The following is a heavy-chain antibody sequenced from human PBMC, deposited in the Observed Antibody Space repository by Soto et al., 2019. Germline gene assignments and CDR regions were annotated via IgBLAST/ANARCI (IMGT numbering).Heavy chain of an antibody. Sequence: QVQLQESGPGLVKPSQTLSLTCAVSGGSINSGGYYWSWIRQHPGKGLEWIGCIYYSGNTYYNPSLKSRVTISVDTSMTQFSLKLSSVTAADTAVYYCARVSTLGYCSGGSCYRIDSWGQGTLLTVSS. CDR3: ARVSTLGYCSGGSCYRIDS. CDR2: IYYSGNT. D-gene: IGHD2-15*01. CDR1: GGSINSGGYY. J-gene: IGHJ4*02. V-gene: IGHV4-31*11.